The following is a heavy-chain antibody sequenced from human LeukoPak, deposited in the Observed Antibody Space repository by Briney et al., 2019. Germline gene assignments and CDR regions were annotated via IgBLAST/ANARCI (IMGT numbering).Heavy chain of an antibody. J-gene: IGHJ4*02. V-gene: IGHV3-23*01. CDR1: GFTFSTYA. Sequence: PGGSLRLSCAASGFTFSTYAMSWVRQAPGKGLEWVPTISGSGGSTYYADSVKGRFTISRDNSKNTLYLQMNSLRAEDTAVYYCAKGDYGGGIFDYWGQGTLVTVSS. CDR3: AKGDYGGGIFDY. D-gene: IGHD4-17*01. CDR2: ISGSGGST.